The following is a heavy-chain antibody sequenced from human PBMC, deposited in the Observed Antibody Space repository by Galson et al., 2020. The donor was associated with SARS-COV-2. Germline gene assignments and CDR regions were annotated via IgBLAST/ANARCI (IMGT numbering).Heavy chain of an antibody. CDR3: ARDDRGLWSAYHFDY. J-gene: IGHJ4*02. D-gene: IGHD3-3*01. V-gene: IGHV4-38-2*02. CDR1: GYSISSGYY. Sequence: SETLSLTCSVSGYSISSGYYWGWIRQPPGGGLEWIGSIHHGGSTSYNPSLKSRVAISVDTSKNQFSLRLSSVTAADTAVYFCARDDRGLWSAYHFDYWGQGTLVTVSS. CDR2: IHHGGST.